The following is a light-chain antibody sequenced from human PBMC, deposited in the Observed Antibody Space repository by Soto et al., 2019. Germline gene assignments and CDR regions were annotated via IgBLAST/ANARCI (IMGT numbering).Light chain of an antibody. CDR2: GAS. CDR1: QSIAGY. J-gene: IGKJ2*01. CDR3: QHIYITPYT. V-gene: IGKV1-39*01. Sequence: DIQMTQSPSSLSTSGGDRVTITCRASQSIAGYLNWYQQKPGKAPKLLIDGASTLQSGVPSRFSGSGSGTDFTLTISSLQTEDFATYYCQHIYITPYTFGQGTKLEIK.